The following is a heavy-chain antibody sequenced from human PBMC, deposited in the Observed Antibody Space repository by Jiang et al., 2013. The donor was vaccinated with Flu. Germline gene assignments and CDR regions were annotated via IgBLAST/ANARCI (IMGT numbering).Heavy chain of an antibody. J-gene: IGHJ6*02. CDR3: ARRLGYSYGSPFDGMDV. CDR2: IYPGDSDT. CDR1: GYSFTSYW. D-gene: IGHD5-18*01. V-gene: IGHV5-51*01. Sequence: PGESLKISCKGSGYSFTSYWIGWVRQMPGKGLEWMGIIYPGDSDTRYSPSFQGQVTISADKSISTAYLQWSSLKASDTAMYYCARRLGYSYGSPFDGMDVWGQGTTVTVSS.